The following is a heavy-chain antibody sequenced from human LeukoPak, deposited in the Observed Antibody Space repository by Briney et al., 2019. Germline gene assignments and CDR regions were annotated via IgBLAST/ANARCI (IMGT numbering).Heavy chain of an antibody. J-gene: IGHJ4*02. D-gene: IGHD5-18*01. CDR2: IYYSGST. CDR3: ARRGYSYGSFDY. CDR1: GGSISSYY. V-gene: IGHV4-59*08. Sequence: SETLSLTCTVSGGSISSYYWSWIRQPPGKGLEWIGYIYYSGSTNYSPSLKSRVTISVDTSKNQFSLKLSSVTAADTAVYYCARRGYSYGSFDYWGQGTLVTVSS.